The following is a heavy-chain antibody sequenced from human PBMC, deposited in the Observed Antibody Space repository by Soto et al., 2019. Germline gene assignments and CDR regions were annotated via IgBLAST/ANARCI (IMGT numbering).Heavy chain of an antibody. CDR1: GFTFSTYA. CDR2: MSYDGSHK. V-gene: IGHV3-30*18. D-gene: IGHD6-13*01. J-gene: IGHJ4*02. Sequence: GGSLRLSCAASGFTFSTYAMHWVRQAPGKWLEWVAVMSYDGSHKYHADSVKGRFTISRDNSKNTFYLQMNSLRAEDTAMYYCAKASGSSWYYFDYCGQGTLVTVSS. CDR3: AKASGSSWYYFDY.